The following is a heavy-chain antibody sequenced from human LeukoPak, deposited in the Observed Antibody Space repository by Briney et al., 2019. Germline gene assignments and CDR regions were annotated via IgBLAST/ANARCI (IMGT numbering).Heavy chain of an antibody. CDR2: SIPILGIA. D-gene: IGHD1-26*01. J-gene: IGHJ6*02. Sequence: SVKVSCKASGGTFSSYAISWVRPAPGQGLEWMGRSIPILGIANYAQKFQGRVTITADKSTSTAYMELSSLRAEDTAVYYCAREVLMGATPPTLSYYYGMDVWGQGTTVTVSS. CDR3: AREVLMGATPPTLSYYYGMDV. V-gene: IGHV1-69*04. CDR1: GGTFSSYA.